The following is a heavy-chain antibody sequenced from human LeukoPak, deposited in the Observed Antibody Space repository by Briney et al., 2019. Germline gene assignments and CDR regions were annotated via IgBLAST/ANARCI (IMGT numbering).Heavy chain of an antibody. CDR1: GGSISSYY. CDR2: IYYSGST. J-gene: IGHJ5*02. CDR3: ARAGVPGTRGNWFDP. D-gene: IGHD1-1*01. V-gene: IGHV4-59*01. Sequence: PSETLSLTCTVSGGSISSYYWSRIRQPPGKGLEWIGYIYYSGSTNYNPSLKSRVTISVDTSKNQFSLKLSSVTAADTAVYYCARAGVPGTRGNWFDPWGQGTLVTVSS.